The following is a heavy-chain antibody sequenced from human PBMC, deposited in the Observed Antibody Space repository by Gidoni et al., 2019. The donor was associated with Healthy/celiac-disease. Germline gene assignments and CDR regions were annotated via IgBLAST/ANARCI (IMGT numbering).Heavy chain of an antibody. CDR2: IYYSGST. CDR3: AGTWPYSQPYNWFDP. CDR1: GGSISSYY. J-gene: IGHJ5*02. Sequence: QLQESGPGLVKPSETLSLTCTVSGGSISSYYWSWIRQPPGKGLEWIGYIYYSGSTNYNPSLKSRVTISVDTSKNQFSLKLSSVTAADTAVYYCAGTWPYSQPYNWFDPWGQGTLVTVSS. D-gene: IGHD1-26*01. V-gene: IGHV4-59*01.